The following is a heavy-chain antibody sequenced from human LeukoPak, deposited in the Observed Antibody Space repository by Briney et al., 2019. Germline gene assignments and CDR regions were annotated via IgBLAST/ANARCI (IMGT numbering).Heavy chain of an antibody. D-gene: IGHD3-22*01. CDR3: ARLGYYYDSSGYPGGFDY. Sequence: PSETLSLTCTVSGGSISSYYWSWIRQPPGKGLEWIGYIYTSGSTNYNPSLKSRVTISVDTSKNQFSLKLSSVTAADTAVYYWARLGYYYDSSGYPGGFDYWGQGTLVTVSS. CDR1: GGSISSYY. V-gene: IGHV4-4*09. J-gene: IGHJ4*02. CDR2: IYTSGST.